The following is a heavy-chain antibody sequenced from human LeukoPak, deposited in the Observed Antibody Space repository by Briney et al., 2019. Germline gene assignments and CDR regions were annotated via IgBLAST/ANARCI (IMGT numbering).Heavy chain of an antibody. J-gene: IGHJ4*02. Sequence: PGGSLRLSCAASGFTVSSNYMSWVRQAPGKGLEWVSLTYNGGSTYYADSVKGRFTISRDNSKNTLYLQMNTLRAEDTAVYYCARDDGSGCLDYWGQGTLVTASS. V-gene: IGHV3-53*01. D-gene: IGHD6-19*01. CDR2: TYNGGST. CDR3: ARDDGSGCLDY. CDR1: GFTVSSNY.